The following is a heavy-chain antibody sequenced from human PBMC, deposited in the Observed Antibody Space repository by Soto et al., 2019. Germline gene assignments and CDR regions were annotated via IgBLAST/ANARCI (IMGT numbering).Heavy chain of an antibody. CDR2: IIPIFGTA. Sequence: SVKVSCKASGGTFSSYAISWVRQAPGQGLEWMGGIIPIFGTANYAQKFQGRVTITADESTSTAYMELSSLRSEDTAVYYCASGGYSSSWFFWADYWGQGTLVTVSS. CDR1: GGTFSSYA. V-gene: IGHV1-69*13. D-gene: IGHD6-13*01. J-gene: IGHJ4*02. CDR3: ASGGYSSSWFFWADY.